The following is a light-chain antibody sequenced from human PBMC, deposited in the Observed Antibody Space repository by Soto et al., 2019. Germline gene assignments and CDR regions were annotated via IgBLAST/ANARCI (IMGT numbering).Light chain of an antibody. CDR1: QSVSSW. Sequence: DIQMTQSPSTLSASVGDRVTITCRASQSVSSWLAWYQQKPGKAPKLLISKASSLESGVPSRFSGSGSGTEFTLTISSLQPDDFATYYCQQYNSDPYTFGQGTKLEIK. CDR2: KAS. CDR3: QQYNSDPYT. J-gene: IGKJ2*01. V-gene: IGKV1-5*03.